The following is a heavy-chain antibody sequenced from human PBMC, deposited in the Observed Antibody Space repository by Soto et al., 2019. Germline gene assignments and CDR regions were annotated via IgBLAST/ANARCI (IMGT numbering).Heavy chain of an antibody. V-gene: IGHV3-33*01. Sequence: GGSLRLSCAASGFTFSSYGMHWVRQAPGKGLEWVAVIWYDGSNKYYADSVKGRFTISRDNSKNTLYLQMNSLRAEDTAVYYCARDSLYYDFWSGYYTGDYYYYMDVWGKGTTVTVSS. CDR3: ARDSLYYDFWSGYYTGDYYYYMDV. J-gene: IGHJ6*03. CDR2: IWYDGSNK. CDR1: GFTFSSYG. D-gene: IGHD3-3*01.